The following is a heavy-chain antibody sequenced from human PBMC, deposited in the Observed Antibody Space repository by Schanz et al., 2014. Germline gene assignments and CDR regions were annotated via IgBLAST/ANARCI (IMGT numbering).Heavy chain of an antibody. CDR3: LAPDYGMDV. CDR2: ISDSGTYT. CDR1: TFTFDHYA. Sequence: VQLLESGGGLVQPGGSLRLSCSASTFTFDHYAMTWIRQAPGKGLEWLSYISDSGTYTNYADSVKGRFTISRDNAENSLFLQMNSLRAEDTAVYYCLAPDYGMDVWGQGTTVTVSS. J-gene: IGHJ6*02. V-gene: IGHV3-11*03.